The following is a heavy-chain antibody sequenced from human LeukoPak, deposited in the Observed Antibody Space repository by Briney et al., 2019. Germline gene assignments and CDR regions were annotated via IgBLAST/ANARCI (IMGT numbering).Heavy chain of an antibody. CDR2: IVNSGGST. CDR3: AKDRAGYSYGMFDS. CDR1: GFTFSNYA. J-gene: IGHJ4*02. V-gene: IGHV3-23*01. Sequence: AGGSLRLSCVASGFTFSNYAMSWFRQAPGKGLEWVSGIVNSGGSTYYADSVRGRLTISRDNSKKPVYLQMSSLRGDDTAIYYCAKDRAGYSYGMFDSWGQGTLVTVSS. D-gene: IGHD5-18*01.